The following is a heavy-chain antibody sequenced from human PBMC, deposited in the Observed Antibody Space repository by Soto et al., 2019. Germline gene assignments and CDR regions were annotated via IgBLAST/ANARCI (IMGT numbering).Heavy chain of an antibody. J-gene: IGHJ4*02. D-gene: IGHD6-19*01. Sequence: QVELQESGPGLVKPSQTLSLTCTVSGGSISSGGYYWSWVRQHPGKGLEWIGYIYDSGSTYYNPSLTSRVTISVDTSKNQFSLKLTSVTAADTAVYYCASQATGWYPDYWGQGTLVTVSS. CDR3: ASQATGWYPDY. V-gene: IGHV4-31*03. CDR2: IYDSGST. CDR1: GGSISSGGYY.